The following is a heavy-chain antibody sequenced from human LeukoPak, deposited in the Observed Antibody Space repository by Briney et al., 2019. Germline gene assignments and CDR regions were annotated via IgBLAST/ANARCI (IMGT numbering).Heavy chain of an antibody. J-gene: IGHJ4*02. CDR3: ATYYYGSAKQPY. Sequence: SETLSLTCTVSGGSMSSSSYFWGWIRQPPGKGLECIGNIYYSGGTSYNPSLKSRVTISVDTSKNQFSVKLSSVTAADTAIYYCATYYYGSAKQPYWGQGTLVTVSS. CDR2: IYYSGGT. V-gene: IGHV4-39*01. CDR1: GGSMSSSSYF. D-gene: IGHD3-10*01.